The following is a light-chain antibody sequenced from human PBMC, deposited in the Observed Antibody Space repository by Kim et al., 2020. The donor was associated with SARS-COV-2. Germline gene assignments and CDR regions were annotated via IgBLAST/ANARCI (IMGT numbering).Light chain of an antibody. Sequence: SASVGDRVTITCRASQSISNFLNWYQQKPGKAPNLLIYAASSLQSWVPSRFSGSGSGTDFTLTISSLQPEDFATYYCQQSFGTPRTFGQGTKLEI. CDR2: AAS. V-gene: IGKV1-39*01. CDR1: QSISNF. CDR3: QQSFGTPRT. J-gene: IGKJ2*01.